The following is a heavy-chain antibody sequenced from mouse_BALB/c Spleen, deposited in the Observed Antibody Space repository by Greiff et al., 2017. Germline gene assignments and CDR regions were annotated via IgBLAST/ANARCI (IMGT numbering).Heavy chain of an antibody. CDR2: IYPYNGGT. D-gene: IGHD1-1*01. J-gene: IGHJ2*01. CDR3: ATYYYGSSYYFDY. Sequence: VQLQQSGPELVKPGASVKISCKASGYTFTDYNMHWVKQSHGKSLEWIGYIYPYNGGTGYNQKFKSKATLTVDNSSSTAYMELRSLTSEDSAVYSCATYYYGSSYYFDYWGQGTTLTVSS. CDR1: GYTFTDYN. V-gene: IGHV1S29*02.